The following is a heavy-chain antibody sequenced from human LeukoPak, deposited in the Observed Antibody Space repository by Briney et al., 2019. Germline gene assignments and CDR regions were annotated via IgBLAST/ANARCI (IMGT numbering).Heavy chain of an antibody. V-gene: IGHV3-21*01. J-gene: IGHJ3*02. D-gene: IGHD1-26*01. CDR2: ISSTSNYI. CDR3: ARGGIITSYAFEI. CDR1: GFTFNEYW. Sequence: GGSLRLSCAASGFTFNEYWMSWVRQAPGKGLEWVSCISSTSNYIFYADSVRGRFTISRDNAKNSLYLQMDSLRAEDTAVYYCARGGIITSYAFEIWGQGAMVTVSS.